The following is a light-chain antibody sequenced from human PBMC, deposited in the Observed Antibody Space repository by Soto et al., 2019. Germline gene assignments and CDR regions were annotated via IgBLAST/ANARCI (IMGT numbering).Light chain of an antibody. J-gene: IGKJ1*01. CDR3: QQYNNWPRT. V-gene: IGKV3-15*01. CDR1: QSVSSD. Sequence: EIVITQSPATLSVPTGERATLSCRASQSVSSDLAWYHQKPGQAPRLLIYGASTRATGIPARFSGSGSGTEFTLTINSLQSEDFAVYYCQQYNNWPRTFGQGTKV. CDR2: GAS.